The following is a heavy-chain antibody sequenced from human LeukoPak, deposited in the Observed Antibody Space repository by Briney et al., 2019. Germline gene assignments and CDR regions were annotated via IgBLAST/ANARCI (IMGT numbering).Heavy chain of an antibody. CDR1: GFTFSSYW. J-gene: IGHJ4*02. CDR3: ASSRWYCGGDCYSSLGY. CDR2: INSDGSST. Sequence: GGSLRLSCAASGFTFSSYWMHWVRQAPGKGLVWVSRINSDGSSTSYADSVKGRFTISRDNAKNTLYLQMNSLRAEDTAVYYCASSRWYCGGDCYSSLGYWGQGTLVTASS. V-gene: IGHV3-74*01. D-gene: IGHD2-21*02.